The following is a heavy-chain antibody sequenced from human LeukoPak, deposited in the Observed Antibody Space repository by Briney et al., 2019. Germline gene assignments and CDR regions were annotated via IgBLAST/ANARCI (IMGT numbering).Heavy chain of an antibody. V-gene: IGHV3-23*03. CDR3: ARAPPGRKGYNPYYFDY. CDR2: IYSLGDT. J-gene: IGHJ4*02. CDR1: GFTFSSYA. D-gene: IGHD5-24*01. Sequence: GGSLRLSCAASGFTFSSYAMSWVRQAPGKGLEWVSLIYSLGDTYYADSVKGRFTISRDNSKDTVYLQMNSLRVDDTAVYYCARAPPGRKGYNPYYFDYWGQGTRVTVSS.